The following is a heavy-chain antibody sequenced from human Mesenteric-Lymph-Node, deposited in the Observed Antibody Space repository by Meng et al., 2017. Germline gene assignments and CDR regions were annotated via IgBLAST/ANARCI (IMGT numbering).Heavy chain of an antibody. CDR3: ARDATFDVLRGLGWLWENDGMDV. D-gene: IGHD3-22*01. V-gene: IGHV1-69*06. CDR2: IIPIFGTA. Sequence: SVKVSCKASGCTFSSYAIRWVRQAPGQGLEWMGGIIPIFGTANYAQKFQGRVTITADKSTSTAYMELSSLRSEDMAVYYRARDATFDVLRGLGWLWENDGMDVWGQGTTVTVAS. CDR1: GCTFSSYA. J-gene: IGHJ6*02.